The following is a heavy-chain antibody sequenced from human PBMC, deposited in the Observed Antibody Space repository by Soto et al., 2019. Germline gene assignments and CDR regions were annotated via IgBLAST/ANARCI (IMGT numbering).Heavy chain of an antibody. Sequence: GASLNICSNASGSSFTWEWISWVRQMGGRGLELMGSIDNTDSSNNSRQFFQGLVTISVATFSSTAYVQWSSMKDAAAALYYWATTLPPSGSSFFSGFDPWGQGTLVTVSS. V-gene: IGHV5-10-1*01. CDR3: ATTLPPSGSSFFSGFDP. J-gene: IGHJ5*02. CDR2: IDNTDSSN. D-gene: IGHD2-15*01. CDR1: GSSFTWEW.